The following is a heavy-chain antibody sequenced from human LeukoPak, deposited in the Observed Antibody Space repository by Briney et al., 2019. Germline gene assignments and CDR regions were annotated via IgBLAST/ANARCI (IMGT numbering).Heavy chain of an antibody. D-gene: IGHD5-24*01. CDR3: AKTRDGFLSGAFDI. CDR1: GYSFTSYW. CDR2: IYPGDSDT. Sequence: GVSLKISCKGSGYSFTSYWIGWVRQMHGKGLEWMGIIYPGDSDTRYSPTFQGQVTISGDKSIRTAYLQWSSLKASDTAIYYCAKTRDGFLSGAFDIWGQGTMVTVSS. V-gene: IGHV5-51*01. J-gene: IGHJ3*02.